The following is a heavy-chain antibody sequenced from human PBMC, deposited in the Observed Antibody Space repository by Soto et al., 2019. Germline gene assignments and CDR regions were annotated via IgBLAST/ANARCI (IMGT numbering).Heavy chain of an antibody. CDR1: GYSFTSYW. CDR2: IYPGDSDT. J-gene: IGHJ6*02. CDR3: ARAYYDILTGKLSYYYGMDV. Sequence: GESLKISCKGSGYSFTSYWIGWVRQMPGKGLEWMGIIYPGDSDTRYSPSFQGQVTISADKSISTAYLQWSSLKASDTAMYYCARAYYDILTGKLSYYYGMDVWGQGTTVTVSS. V-gene: IGHV5-51*01. D-gene: IGHD3-9*01.